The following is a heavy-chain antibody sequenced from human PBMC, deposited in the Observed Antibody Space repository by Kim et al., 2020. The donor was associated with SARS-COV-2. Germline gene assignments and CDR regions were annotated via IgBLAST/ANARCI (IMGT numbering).Heavy chain of an antibody. V-gene: IGHV3-30*18. CDR1: GFTFSSYG. CDR2: ISYDGSNK. D-gene: IGHD6-13*01. J-gene: IGHJ4*02. CDR3: AKDLGPGIAGPGG. Sequence: GGSLRLSCAASGFTFSSYGMHWVRQAPGKGLEWVAVISYDGSNKYYADSVKGRFTISRDNSKNTLYLQMNSLRAEDTAVYYCAKDLGPGIAGPGGWGQGTLVTVSS.